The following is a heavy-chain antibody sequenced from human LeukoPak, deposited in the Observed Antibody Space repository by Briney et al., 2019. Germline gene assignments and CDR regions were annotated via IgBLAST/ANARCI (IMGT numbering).Heavy chain of an antibody. CDR2: IIPIFGTA. CDR3: ARVHLGSGYDFWSGYYIGAFDI. V-gene: IGHV1-69*13. D-gene: IGHD3-3*01. Sequence: SVKVSCKASGGTFSSYAISWVRQAPGQGLEWIGGIIPIFGTANYAQKFQGRVTITADESTSTAYMELSSLRSEDTAVYYCARVHLGSGYDFWSGYYIGAFDIWGQGTMVTVSS. J-gene: IGHJ3*02. CDR1: GGTFSSYA.